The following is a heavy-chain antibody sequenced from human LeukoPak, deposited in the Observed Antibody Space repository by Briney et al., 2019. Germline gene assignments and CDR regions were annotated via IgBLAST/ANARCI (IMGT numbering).Heavy chain of an antibody. CDR1: GFTFSSYG. Sequence: SGGSLRLSCAASGFTFSSYGMHWVRQAPGKGLEWVAFIRYDGSNKYYADSVKGRFTISRDNAKNSLYLQMNSLRAEDTAVYYCARRDTALITRGYYYYYMDVWGKGTTVTVSS. D-gene: IGHD5-18*01. V-gene: IGHV3-30*02. CDR2: IRYDGSNK. CDR3: ARRDTALITRGYYYYYMDV. J-gene: IGHJ6*03.